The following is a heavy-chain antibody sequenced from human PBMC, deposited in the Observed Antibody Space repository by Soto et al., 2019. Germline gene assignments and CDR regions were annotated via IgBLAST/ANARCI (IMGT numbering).Heavy chain of an antibody. CDR3: ARGRSYYGSGNYAPNSHWFDA. J-gene: IGHJ5*02. CDR2: INDSVRT. D-gene: IGHD3-10*01. V-gene: IGHV4-34*01. CDR1: GGSLRGYY. Sequence: SETLSLTCAVYGGSLRGYYWSWIRQSPGKGLEWIGEINDSVRTNDNPSLKSRVSISVDTSKNHFSLNLRSLTAADTAVYYCARGRSYYGSGNYAPNSHWFDAWGQGTLVTVSS.